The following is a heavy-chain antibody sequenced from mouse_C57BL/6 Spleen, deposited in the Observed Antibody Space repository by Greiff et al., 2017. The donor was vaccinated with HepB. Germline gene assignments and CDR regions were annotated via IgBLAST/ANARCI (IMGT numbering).Heavy chain of an antibody. D-gene: IGHD4-1*01. J-gene: IGHJ3*01. V-gene: IGHV5-6*02. CDR3: ARVLLTGTWAWFAY. CDR1: GFTFSSYG. CDR2: ISSGGSYT. Sequence: DVMLVESGGDLVKPGGSLKLSCAASGFTFSSYGMSWVRQTPDKRLEWVATISSGGSYTYYPDSVKGRFTISRDNAKNTLYLQMSRLKSEDTAMYYCARVLLTGTWAWFAYWGQGTLVTVSA.